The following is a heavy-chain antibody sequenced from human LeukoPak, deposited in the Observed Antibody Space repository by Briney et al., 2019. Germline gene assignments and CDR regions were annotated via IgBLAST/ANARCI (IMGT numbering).Heavy chain of an antibody. CDR2: IYYSGST. J-gene: IGHJ4*02. Sequence: SETLSLTCTVSGGSISGSSYYWGWIRQHPGKGLEWIGYIYYSGSTYYNPSLKSRVTISVDTSKNQFSLKLSSVTAADTAVYYCARGGGYYYDSSGYSQRDFDYWGQGTLVTVSS. D-gene: IGHD3-22*01. CDR3: ARGGGYYYDSSGYSQRDFDY. CDR1: GGSISGSSYY. V-gene: IGHV4-31*03.